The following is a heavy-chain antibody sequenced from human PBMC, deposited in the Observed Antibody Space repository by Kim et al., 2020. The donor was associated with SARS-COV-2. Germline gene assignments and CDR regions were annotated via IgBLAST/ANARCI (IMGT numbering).Heavy chain of an antibody. Sequence: TPTLTSRVTISVDTSKHQFSLQLSSVTAADTAVYYCASAREEPEYYFDDWGQGTLVTVSS. V-gene: IGHV4-31*02. J-gene: IGHJ4*02. D-gene: IGHD1-26*01. CDR3: ASAREEPEYYFDD.